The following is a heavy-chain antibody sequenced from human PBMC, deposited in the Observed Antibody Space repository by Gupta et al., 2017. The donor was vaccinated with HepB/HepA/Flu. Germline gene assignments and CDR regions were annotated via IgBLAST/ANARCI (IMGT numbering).Heavy chain of an antibody. CDR2: IKQDGSEK. CDR1: GFTFSSYW. V-gene: IGHV3-7*01. J-gene: IGHJ4*02. D-gene: IGHD3-3*01. CDR3: ASSGDYDFWSGSPLSFLYFDY. Sequence: EVQLVESGGGLVQPGGSLRLSCAASGFTFSSYWMSWVRQAPGKGLEWVANIKQDGSEKYYVDSVKGRFTISRDNAKNSLYLQMNSLRAEDTAVYYCASSGDYDFWSGSPLSFLYFDYWGQGTLVTVSS.